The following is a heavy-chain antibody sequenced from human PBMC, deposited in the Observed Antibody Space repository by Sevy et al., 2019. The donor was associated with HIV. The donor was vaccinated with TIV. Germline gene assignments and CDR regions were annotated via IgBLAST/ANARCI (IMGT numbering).Heavy chain of an antibody. V-gene: IGHV3-48*02. J-gene: IGHJ3*02. CDR3: AREGKEGAASDDAFDI. CDR2: ISSSSSTI. CDR1: GFTFSSYS. D-gene: IGHD6-13*01. Sequence: GGSLRLSCAASGFTFSSYSMNWVRQAPGKGLEWVSYISSSSSTIYYADSVKGRFTISRDNAKNSLYLQMNSLRDEDTAVCYCAREGKEGAASDDAFDIWGQGTMVTVSS.